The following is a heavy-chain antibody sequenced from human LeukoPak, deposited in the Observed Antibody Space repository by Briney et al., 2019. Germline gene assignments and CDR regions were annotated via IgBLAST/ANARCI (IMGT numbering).Heavy chain of an antibody. J-gene: IGHJ5*02. D-gene: IGHD2-15*01. CDR2: ISSSGGST. Sequence: GGSLRLSCAASGFTFSNYAMSWVRQAPGRGLEWVSAISSSGGSTYYADSVKGRFTISRDNSKNTLYLQMNSLRAEDTAVYYCAKMGRDIVVVVAGGANKNWFDPWGQGTLVTVSS. CDR3: AKMGRDIVVVVAGGANKNWFDP. CDR1: GFTFSNYA. V-gene: IGHV3-23*01.